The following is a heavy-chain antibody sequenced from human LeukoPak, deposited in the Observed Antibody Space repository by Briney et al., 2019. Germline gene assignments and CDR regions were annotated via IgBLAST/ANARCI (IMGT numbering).Heavy chain of an antibody. CDR1: GYTFTGHY. CDR2: INAITGGT. Sequence: ASLKGSCKASGYTFTGHYIHWVRQAPGHGLEWIGCINAITGGTRYAQKIQGRVSLTRETSISTAYMEASRLRAADTALYYCARDRVPFYCSTFNDYCRQYGLDVWGQGTTVTVSS. J-gene: IGHJ6*02. V-gene: IGHV1-2*02. CDR3: ARDRVPFYCSTFNDYCRQYGLDV. D-gene: IGHD3-16*01.